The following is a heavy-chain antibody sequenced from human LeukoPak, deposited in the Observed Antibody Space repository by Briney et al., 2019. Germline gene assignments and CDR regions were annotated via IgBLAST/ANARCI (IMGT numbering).Heavy chain of an antibody. J-gene: IGHJ4*02. D-gene: IGHD5-18*01. CDR1: GFTFSSYS. V-gene: IGHV3-21*01. Sequence: PGGSLRLSCAASGFTFSSYSMIWVRQAPGKGLEWVSSISSSSSYIYYADSVKGRFTISRDNAKNSLYLQMNSLRAEDTAVYYCARKGYSYGYPFDYWGQGTLVTVSS. CDR2: ISSSSSYI. CDR3: ARKGYSYGYPFDY.